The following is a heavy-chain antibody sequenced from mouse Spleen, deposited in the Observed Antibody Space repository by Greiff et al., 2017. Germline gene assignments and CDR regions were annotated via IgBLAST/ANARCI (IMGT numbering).Heavy chain of an antibody. CDR3: ARGAVRRYWYFDV. J-gene: IGHJ1*01. Sequence: VQVVESDAELVKPGASVKISCKVSGYTFTDHTIHWMKQRPEQGLEWIGYIYPRDGSTKYNAKFKGKASLTADKSSSTAYMQLNSLTSEDSAVYFCARGAVRRYWYFDVWGAGTTVTVSS. V-gene: IGHV1-78*01. D-gene: IGHD2-14*01. CDR1: GYTFTDHT. CDR2: IYPRDGST.